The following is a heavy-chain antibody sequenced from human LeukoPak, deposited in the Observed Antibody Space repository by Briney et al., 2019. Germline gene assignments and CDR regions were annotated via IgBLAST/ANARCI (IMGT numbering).Heavy chain of an antibody. V-gene: IGHV3-21*01. CDR2: ISSSSSYI. CDR3: ARDLSSGWYPGYFDY. D-gene: IGHD6-19*01. J-gene: IGHJ4*02. Sequence: GGSLRLSCAASGFTFSSYSMNWVRQAPGKGLEWVSSISSSSSYIYYADSVKGRFTISRDNAKNSLCLQMNSLRAEDTAVYYCARDLSSGWYPGYFDYWGQGTLVTVSS. CDR1: GFTFSSYS.